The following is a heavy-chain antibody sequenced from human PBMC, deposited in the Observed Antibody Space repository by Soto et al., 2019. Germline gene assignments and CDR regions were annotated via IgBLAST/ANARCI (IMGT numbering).Heavy chain of an antibody. Sequence: GGSLRLSCAASGFTFSSYAMSWVRQAPGKGLEWVSAISGSGGSTYYADSVKGRFTISRDNSKNTLYLQMNSLRAEDTAVYYCAKDGGVKLRYFARGNWFDPWGQGTLVTVSS. CDR1: GFTFSSYA. CDR3: AKDGGVKLRYFARGNWFDP. V-gene: IGHV3-23*01. J-gene: IGHJ5*02. D-gene: IGHD3-9*01. CDR2: ISGSGGST.